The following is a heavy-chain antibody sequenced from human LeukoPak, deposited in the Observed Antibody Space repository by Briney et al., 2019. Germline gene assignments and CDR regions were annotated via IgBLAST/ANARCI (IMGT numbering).Heavy chain of an antibody. Sequence: SETLSLTCTVSGGSISGYYWSWIRQSPGKGLEWIAYIYTSGSTNYNPSLKSRVTMSVDTSKNQFSLKLSSVTAADTAVYYCARDSYSSGWSDAFDIWGQGTMVTVSS. J-gene: IGHJ3*02. CDR3: ARDSYSSGWSDAFDI. V-gene: IGHV4-4*08. D-gene: IGHD6-19*01. CDR1: GGSISGYY. CDR2: IYTSGST.